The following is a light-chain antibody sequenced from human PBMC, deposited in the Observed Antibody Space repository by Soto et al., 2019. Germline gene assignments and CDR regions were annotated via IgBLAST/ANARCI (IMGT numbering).Light chain of an antibody. V-gene: IGLV2-11*01. Sequence: QSALTQPRSVSGSPGQSVTISCTGTSSDVGAYNFVSWYQQYPGRVPKLMIYDDSRRPSGVPDRFSGSKSGNTASLTISGLQADDEADYYCCSYAGSYTVVFGGGTKLTVL. CDR3: CSYAGSYTVV. CDR1: SSDVGAYNF. CDR2: DDS. J-gene: IGLJ3*02.